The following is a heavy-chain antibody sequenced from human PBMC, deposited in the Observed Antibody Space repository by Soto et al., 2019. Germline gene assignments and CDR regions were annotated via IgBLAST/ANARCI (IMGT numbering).Heavy chain of an antibody. J-gene: IGHJ4*02. V-gene: IGHV3-23*01. Sequence: PGGSLRLSCAASGFTFSSYAMSWVRQAPGKGLEWVSAISGSGGSTYYADSVKGRLTISRDNSKNTLYLQMNSLRAEDTAVYYCAKLRWITMIVVVDYWGQGTLVTVSS. CDR2: ISGSGGST. CDR3: AKLRWITMIVVVDY. D-gene: IGHD3-22*01. CDR1: GFTFSSYA.